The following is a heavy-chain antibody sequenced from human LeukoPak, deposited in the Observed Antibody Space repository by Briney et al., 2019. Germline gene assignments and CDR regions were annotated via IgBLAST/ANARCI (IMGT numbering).Heavy chain of an antibody. V-gene: IGHV3-7*01. CDR2: MNKDGSEK. D-gene: IGHD1-26*01. Sequence: GGSLRLSCAASGFIFSNYWMGWVRQAPGERPEWVANMNKDGSEKYYADSVKGRFTISRDNARNSVYLQMNSLRVEDTAVYYCARDPVEWEQLLDYWGQGTLVTVSS. J-gene: IGHJ4*02. CDR3: ARDPVEWEQLLDY. CDR1: GFIFSNYW.